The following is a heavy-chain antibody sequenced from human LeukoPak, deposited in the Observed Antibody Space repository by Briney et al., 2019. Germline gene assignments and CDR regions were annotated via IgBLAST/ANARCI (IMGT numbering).Heavy chain of an antibody. CDR2: INPSGGST. CDR1: GYTFTGYY. D-gene: IGHD3-22*01. V-gene: IGHV1-46*01. J-gene: IGHJ4*02. CDR3: ARDGEMRVGGDY. Sequence: ASVKVSCKASGYTFTGYYMHWVRQAPGQGLEWMGIINPSGGSTSYAQKFQGRVTMTRDTSTSTVYMELSSLRSEDTAVYYCARDGEMRVGGDYWGQGTLVTVSS.